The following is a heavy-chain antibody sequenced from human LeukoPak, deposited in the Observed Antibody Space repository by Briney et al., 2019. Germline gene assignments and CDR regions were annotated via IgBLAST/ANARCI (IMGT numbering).Heavy chain of an antibody. J-gene: IGHJ6*02. CDR2: INHSGST. D-gene: IGHD5-12*01. V-gene: IGHV4-34*01. CDR1: GGSFSGYY. Sequence: SETLSLTCAVYGGSFSGYYWSWIRQPPGKGLEWIGEINHSGSTNYNPSLKSRVTISVDTSKNQFSLKLSSVTAADTAVYYCARDNVDTVATTPPAGGYYYYGMDVWGQGTTVTVSS. CDR3: ARDNVDTVATTPPAGGYYYYGMDV.